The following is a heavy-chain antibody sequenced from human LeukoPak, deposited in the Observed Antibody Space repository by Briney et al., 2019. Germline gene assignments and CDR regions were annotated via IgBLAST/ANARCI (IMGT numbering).Heavy chain of an antibody. CDR3: ARDLAVAGTLYYFDY. Sequence: SVKVSCKASGGTFISYAISWVRQAPGQGLEWMGGIIPIFGTANYAQKFQGRVTITADESTSTAYMELSSLRSEDTAVYYCARDLAVAGTLYYFDYWGQGTLVTVSS. J-gene: IGHJ4*02. CDR2: IIPIFGTA. V-gene: IGHV1-69*13. CDR1: GGTFISYA. D-gene: IGHD6-19*01.